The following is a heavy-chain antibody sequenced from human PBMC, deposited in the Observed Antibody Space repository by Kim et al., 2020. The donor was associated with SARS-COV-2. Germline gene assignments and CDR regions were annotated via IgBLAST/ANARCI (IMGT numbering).Heavy chain of an antibody. V-gene: IGHV3-21*01. J-gene: IGHJ4*02. D-gene: IGHD1-26*01. Sequence: GGSLRLSCAASGFTFSSYSMNWVRQAPGKGLEWVSSISSSSSYIYYADSVKGRFTISRDNAKNSLYLQMNSLRAEDTAVYYCAIQGGIVGATTDYWGQGTLVTVSS. CDR2: ISSSSSYI. CDR1: GFTFSSYS. CDR3: AIQGGIVGATTDY.